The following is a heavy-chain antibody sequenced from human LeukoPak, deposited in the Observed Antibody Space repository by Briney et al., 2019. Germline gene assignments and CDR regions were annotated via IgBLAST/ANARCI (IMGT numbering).Heavy chain of an antibody. CDR3: ARDAQTTSYYYDSRRTDY. J-gene: IGHJ4*02. CDR2: INPNSGGT. Sequence: ASVKVSCKASGYTFTSYYMHWVRRAPGQGLEWMGWINPNSGGTNYAQKFQGRVTMTRDTSISTAYMELSRLRSDDTAVYYCARDAQTTSYYYDSRRTDYWGQGTLVTVSS. D-gene: IGHD3-22*01. CDR1: GYTFTSYY. V-gene: IGHV1-2*02.